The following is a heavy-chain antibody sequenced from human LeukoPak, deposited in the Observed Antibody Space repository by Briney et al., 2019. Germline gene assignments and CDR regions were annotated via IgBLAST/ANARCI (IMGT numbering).Heavy chain of an antibody. J-gene: IGHJ5*02. CDR3: ARGRIVVVPAAILWFDP. D-gene: IGHD2-2*02. Sequence: ASVKVSCKASGYTFTSYDINWVRQATGQGLEWMGWMNPNSGNTGYAQKFQGRVTMTRNTSISTAYMELSSLRSEDPAVYYCARGRIVVVPAAILWFDPWGQGTLVTVSS. CDR1: GYTFTSYD. CDR2: MNPNSGNT. V-gene: IGHV1-8*01.